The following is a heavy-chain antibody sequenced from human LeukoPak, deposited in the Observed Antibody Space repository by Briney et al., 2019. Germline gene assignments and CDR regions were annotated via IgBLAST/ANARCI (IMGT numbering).Heavy chain of an antibody. CDR3: ARRGSHYDFWSGIAYYMDV. Sequence: SETLSLTCTVSGGSISSYYWSWIRQPPGKGLEWIGYIYYSGSTNYNPSLKSRVTISVDTSKNQFSLKLSSVTAADTAVYYCARRGSHYDFWSGIAYYMDVWGKGTTVTVSS. CDR2: IYYSGST. J-gene: IGHJ6*03. D-gene: IGHD3-3*01. V-gene: IGHV4-59*01. CDR1: GGSISSYY.